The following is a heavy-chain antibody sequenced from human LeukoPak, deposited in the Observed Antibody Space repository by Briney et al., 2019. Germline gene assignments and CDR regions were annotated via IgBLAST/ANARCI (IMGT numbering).Heavy chain of an antibody. V-gene: IGHV3-33*01. CDR2: MWYDGSNK. J-gene: IGHJ3*02. Sequence: GGSLRLSCAASGFTFSSYGMHWVRQAPGKGLEWVAVMWYDGSNKYYADAVKGRFTISRDNSKNTLFLQMNSLRAEDTAVYYCARDYQWLGRVDGFDIWGQGTMVTVAS. CDR1: GFTFSSYG. CDR3: ARDYQWLGRVDGFDI. D-gene: IGHD6-19*01.